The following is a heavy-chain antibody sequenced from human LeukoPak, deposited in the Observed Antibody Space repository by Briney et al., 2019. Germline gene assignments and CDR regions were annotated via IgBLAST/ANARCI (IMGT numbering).Heavy chain of an antibody. CDR1: GFTFSSYS. J-gene: IGHJ4*02. CDR3: ARDVGDSSGYYFIPFDY. CDR2: ISSSSSYI. D-gene: IGHD3-22*01. V-gene: IGHV3-21*01. Sequence: GGSLRLSCAASGFTFSSYSMNWVRQAPGKGLERVSSISSSSSYIYYADSVKGRFTISRDNAKNSLYLQMNSLRAEDTAEYYCARDVGDSSGYYFIPFDYWGQGTLVTVSS.